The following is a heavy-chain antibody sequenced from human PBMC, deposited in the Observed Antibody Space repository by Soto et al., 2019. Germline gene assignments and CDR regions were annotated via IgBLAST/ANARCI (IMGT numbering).Heavy chain of an antibody. J-gene: IGHJ4*02. V-gene: IGHV1-46*01. CDR1: GYTFTKFH. D-gene: IGHD3-16*01. CDR3: AIDAIGHDNYETIGYYFDH. CDR2: IDPSGGVT. Sequence: ASVKVSCKASGYTFTKFHIHWVRQAPGQGLEWMGMIDPSGGVTRDAQRFQGRITMTSDTSTSSVYMELRGLTSEDTAVYYCAIDAIGHDNYETIGYYFDHWGPGTLVTAPQ.